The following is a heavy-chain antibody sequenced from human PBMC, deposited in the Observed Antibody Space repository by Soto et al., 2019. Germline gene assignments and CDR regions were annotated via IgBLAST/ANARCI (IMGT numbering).Heavy chain of an antibody. CDR2: FYYSGST. J-gene: IGHJ2*01. CDR1: GASISTYY. CDR3: ARLHTGVVGMTPNWYFDL. V-gene: IGHV4-59*01. Sequence: QVQLQESGPGLVKPSETLSLTCTVSGASISTYYWTWVRQPPGKGLEWIGYFYYSGSTNYNPSLKSRVTLSVDTSKNQFSLKLSSVTAADTAVYYCARLHTGVVGMTPNWYFDLWGRGTLVTVSS. D-gene: IGHD1-26*01.